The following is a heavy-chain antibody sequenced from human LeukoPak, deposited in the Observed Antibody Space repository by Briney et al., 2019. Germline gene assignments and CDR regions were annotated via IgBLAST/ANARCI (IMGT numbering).Heavy chain of an antibody. J-gene: IGHJ4*02. Sequence: GASVKVSCRASGYTFTSYGISWVRQAPGQGLEWMGWISAYNGNTNYAQKLQGRVTMTTDTSTSTAYMELRSLRSDDTAVYYCARVPIYSSGWYYGYWGQGTLVTVSS. CDR3: ARVPIYSSGWYYGY. CDR1: GYTFTSYG. D-gene: IGHD6-19*01. CDR2: ISAYNGNT. V-gene: IGHV1-18*04.